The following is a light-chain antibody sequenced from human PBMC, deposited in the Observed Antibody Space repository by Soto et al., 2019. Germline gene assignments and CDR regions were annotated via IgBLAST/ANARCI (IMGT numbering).Light chain of an antibody. CDR3: FSYTSSGTYV. Sequence: QSSLTHPASLSGSPGQSITISCTGTSSDVGNYKYVSWYQQHPGKAPKLMIYEVSNRPSGVSNRFSGSKSGNTASLTIPGLQAEDETDYYCFSYTSSGTYVFGTGTKVTVL. CDR1: SSDVGNYKY. J-gene: IGLJ1*01. CDR2: EVS. V-gene: IGLV2-14*01.